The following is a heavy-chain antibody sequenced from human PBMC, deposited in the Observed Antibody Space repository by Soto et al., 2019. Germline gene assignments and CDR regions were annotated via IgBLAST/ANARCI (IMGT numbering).Heavy chain of an antibody. CDR1: GFTFSSYW. CDR3: ARARPDCGGDCYAFDI. V-gene: IGHV3-7*03. Sequence: GGSLRLSCAASGFTFSSYWMSWVRQAPGKGLEGGATIKQDGSEKYYVDSVKGRFTISRDNAKNSLYLQMNSLRAEDTAVYYCARARPDCGGDCYAFDIWGQGTMVTVSS. J-gene: IGHJ3*02. D-gene: IGHD2-21*02. CDR2: IKQDGSEK.